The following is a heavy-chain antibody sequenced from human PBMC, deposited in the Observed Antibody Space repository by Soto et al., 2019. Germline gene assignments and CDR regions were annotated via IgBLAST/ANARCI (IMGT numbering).Heavy chain of an antibody. D-gene: IGHD3-22*01. CDR3: ARAYYYDSSGYYGPYYYYYYGMDV. CDR1: GFTFSSYG. Sequence: GGSLRLSCAASGFTFSSYGMHWVRQAPGKGLEWVSAICASGGSTYYSDSVKGRFTISRDNSKNTLYLQINCLRAEDAAVYYCARAYYYDSSGYYGPYYYYYYGMDVWGQGTTVTVSS. CDR2: ICASGGST. V-gene: IGHV3-23*01. J-gene: IGHJ6*02.